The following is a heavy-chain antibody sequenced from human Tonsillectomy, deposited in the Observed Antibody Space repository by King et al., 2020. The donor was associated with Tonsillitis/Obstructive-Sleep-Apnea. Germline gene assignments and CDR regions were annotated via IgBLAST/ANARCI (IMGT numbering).Heavy chain of an antibody. J-gene: IGHJ1*01. CDR2: ISGSGATT. D-gene: IGHD6-19*01. Sequence: VQLVESGGDLVQPGGSLRLSCAASGFTFSSYAMSWVRQAPGKGLEWVSTISGSGATTYFAASVKGRFTISRDSSRNTLYLQMNSLGAGDTAVYYCAKSPWLVRYFQHWGQGTLVTVSS. CDR1: GFTFSSYA. V-gene: IGHV3-23*04. CDR3: AKSPWLVRYFQH.